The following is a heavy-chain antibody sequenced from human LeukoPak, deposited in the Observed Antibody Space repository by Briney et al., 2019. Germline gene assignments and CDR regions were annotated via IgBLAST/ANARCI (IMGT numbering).Heavy chain of an antibody. Sequence: PSETLSLTCTFSGGSLSSGSYYWSWIRQPAGKGLEWIGRIYTSGSTNYNPSLKSRVTISVDTSKNQFSLKLSSVTAADTAVYYCARVTMVRGVSLYYYYYMDVWGKGTTVTVSS. J-gene: IGHJ6*03. CDR2: IYTSGST. V-gene: IGHV4-61*02. D-gene: IGHD3-10*01. CDR3: ARVTMVRGVSLYYYYYMDV. CDR1: GGSLSSGSYY.